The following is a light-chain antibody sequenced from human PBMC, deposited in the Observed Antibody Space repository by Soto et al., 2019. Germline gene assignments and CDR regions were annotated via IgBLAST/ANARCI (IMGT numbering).Light chain of an antibody. V-gene: IGKV3-15*01. Sequence: DIVLTQSPATLSLSPGERATLSCRASQSVSSNLAWYQQKPGQAPRLLVYGASTRPTGIPTRFSGSGSGTEFTLTISSLQSEDFAVYYCQQYGSSPITFGQGTRLEIK. J-gene: IGKJ5*01. CDR2: GAS. CDR1: QSVSSN. CDR3: QQYGSSPIT.